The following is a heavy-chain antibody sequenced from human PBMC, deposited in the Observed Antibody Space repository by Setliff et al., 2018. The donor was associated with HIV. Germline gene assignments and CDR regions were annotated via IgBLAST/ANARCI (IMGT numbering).Heavy chain of an antibody. J-gene: IGHJ4*02. CDR1: GYTFTSYA. CDR3: AREGTIFGVVIPYFEY. D-gene: IGHD3-3*01. Sequence: GASVKVSCKASGYTFTSYAMHWVRQAPGQRLEWMGWINVGNGNTKYSPEFQGRVTITRDTSANTAYMELSSLRSEDMAVYYCAREGTIFGVVIPYFEYWGQGTLVTVSS. V-gene: IGHV1-3*03. CDR2: INVGNGNT.